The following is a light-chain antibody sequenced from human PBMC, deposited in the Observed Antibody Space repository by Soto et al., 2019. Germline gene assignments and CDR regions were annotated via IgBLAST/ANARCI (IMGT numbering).Light chain of an antibody. V-gene: IGKV3-11*01. J-gene: IGKJ4*01. CDR3: QQRSDWPLT. CDR2: DAF. Sequence: EIVLTQSPATLSLSPGETATLSCRASQSVGRYLAWYQHKPGQPPRLLIYDAFNRATGIPARFSGSGSGTDFTLTISSLEPEDFAVYYCQQRSDWPLTFGGGTKVEIK. CDR1: QSVGRY.